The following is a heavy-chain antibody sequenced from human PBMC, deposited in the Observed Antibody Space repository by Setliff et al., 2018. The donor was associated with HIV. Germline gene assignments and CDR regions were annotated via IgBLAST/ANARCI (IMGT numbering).Heavy chain of an antibody. CDR3: ARDPPLAAAGGPDAFYI. CDR1: GYTFTSYG. CDR2: ISAYNGNT. V-gene: IGHV1-18*01. J-gene: IGHJ3*02. D-gene: IGHD6-13*01. Sequence: GASVKVSCKASGYTFTSYGISWVRQAPGQGLEWMGWISAYNGNTNYAQKLQGRVTMTTDTSTSTAYMELRSLRADDTAVYYCARDPPLAAAGGPDAFYIWGQGTMVTVSS.